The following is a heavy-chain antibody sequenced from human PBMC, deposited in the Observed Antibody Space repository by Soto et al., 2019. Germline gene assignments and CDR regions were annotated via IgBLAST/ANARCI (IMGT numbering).Heavy chain of an antibody. Sequence: SETLSLTCAVYGGSFSGYYWSWIRQPPGKGLEWIGEINHSGSTNYNPSLKSRVTISVDTSKNQFSLKLSSVTAADTAVYYCARVNYGGVVRGVIWWFDPWGQGTLVTVSS. V-gene: IGHV4-34*01. CDR2: INHSGST. J-gene: IGHJ5*02. CDR1: GGSFSGYY. D-gene: IGHD3-10*01. CDR3: ARVNYGGVVRGVIWWFDP.